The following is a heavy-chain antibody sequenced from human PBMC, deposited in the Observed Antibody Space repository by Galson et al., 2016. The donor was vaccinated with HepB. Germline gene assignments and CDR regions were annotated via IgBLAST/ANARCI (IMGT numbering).Heavy chain of an antibody. D-gene: IGHD6-19*01. Sequence: SLRLSCAGSGFTFEDYGMDWVRQAPGKGLEWVSGSNWNGGSTGYSDSVKGRFTISRDNAKNSLYLQMNSLRAEDTAFYYGVRDVKYTSVWAKYFDYWGQGTLVTGSS. J-gene: IGHJ4*02. V-gene: IGHV3-20*04. CDR2: SNWNGGST. CDR1: GFTFEDYG. CDR3: VRDVKYTSVWAKYFDY.